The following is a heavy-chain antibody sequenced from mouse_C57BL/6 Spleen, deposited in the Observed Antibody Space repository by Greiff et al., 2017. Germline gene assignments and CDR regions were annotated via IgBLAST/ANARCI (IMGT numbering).Heavy chain of an antibody. CDR2: IDPSDSYT. CDR1: GYTFTSYW. V-gene: IGHV1-69*01. CDR3: ARYPQLGRRFAY. J-gene: IGHJ3*01. Sequence: QVQLQQPGAELVMPGASVKLSCKASGYTFTSYWMHWVKQRPGQGLEWIGEIDPSDSYTNYNQKFKGKSPLTVDKSSSTAYMQLSGLTSEASAVYCCARYPQLGRRFAYWGQGTLVTVSA. D-gene: IGHD4-1*02.